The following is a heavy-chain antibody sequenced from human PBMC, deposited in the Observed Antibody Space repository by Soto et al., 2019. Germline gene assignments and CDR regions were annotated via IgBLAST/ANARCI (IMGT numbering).Heavy chain of an antibody. CDR1: GGSISSYY. CDR2: IYYSGST. V-gene: IGHV4-59*08. Sequence: ETLSLTCTVSGGSISSYYWSWIRQPPGKGLEWIGYIYYSGSTNYNPSLKSRVTISVDTSKNQFSLKLSSVTAADTAVYYCARRSACSGGSCLYDYWGQGTLVTVSS. CDR3: ARRSACSGGSCLYDY. J-gene: IGHJ4*02. D-gene: IGHD2-15*01.